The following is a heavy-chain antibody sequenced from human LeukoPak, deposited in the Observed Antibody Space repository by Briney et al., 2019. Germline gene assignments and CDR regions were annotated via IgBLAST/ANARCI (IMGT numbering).Heavy chain of an antibody. CDR1: GGTFSSYA. CDR3: ARLVRGSNWFDP. J-gene: IGHJ5*02. Sequence: GASVKVSCKASGGTFSSYAISWVRQAPGQGLEWMGRIIPILGIANYAQKFQGRVTITADKSTSTAYMELSSPRSEDTAVYYCARLVRGSNWFDPWGQGTLVTVSS. CDR2: IIPILGIA. D-gene: IGHD3-10*01. V-gene: IGHV1-69*04.